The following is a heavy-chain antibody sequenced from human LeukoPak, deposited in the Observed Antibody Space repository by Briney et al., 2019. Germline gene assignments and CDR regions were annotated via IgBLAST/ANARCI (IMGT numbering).Heavy chain of an antibody. CDR2: INPNSGGT. D-gene: IGHD5-18*01. CDR1: GYTFTGYY. V-gene: IGHV1-2*06. CDR3: ARGDTAMPTGDFDY. Sequence: VASVKVSCKASGYTFTGYYMHWVRQAPGQGLEWMGQINPNSGGTNYAQMFQGRVTMTRDTSISTAYMELSRLRSDDTAIYYCARGDTAMPTGDFDYWGQGTLVTVSS. J-gene: IGHJ4*02.